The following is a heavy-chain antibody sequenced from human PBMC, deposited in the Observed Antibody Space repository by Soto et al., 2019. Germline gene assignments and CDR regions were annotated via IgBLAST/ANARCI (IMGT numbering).Heavy chain of an antibody. J-gene: IGHJ6*02. CDR3: AKDRLYSSLWFPHPLYGMDV. D-gene: IGHD6-19*01. CDR1: GFIFRSHA. CDR2: ISGNGENT. Sequence: EVQLLESGGGLVQPGGSLRLSCAASGFIFRSHAISWVRQAPGKGLEWISTISGNGENTYYADSVKGQLTISRDKSKNTVYLQMNNLRVEDTAVYYCAKDRLYSSLWFPHPLYGMDVWGQGATVTVSS. V-gene: IGHV3-23*01.